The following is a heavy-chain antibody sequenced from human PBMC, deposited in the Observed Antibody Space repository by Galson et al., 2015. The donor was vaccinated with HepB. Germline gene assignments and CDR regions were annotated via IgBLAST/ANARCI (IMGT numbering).Heavy chain of an antibody. CDR3: ASQIRWELPTSLYYFDY. V-gene: IGHV4-39*01. CDR1: GGSISLSSYY. D-gene: IGHD1-26*01. Sequence: ETLSLTCTVSGGSISLSSYYWGWIRQPPGKGLEWIGSIYYSGTTNYNPSLKSRVTLSVDTSKNQFSLKLSSVTAADTAVYYCASQIRWELPTSLYYFDYWGQGTLVTVSS. J-gene: IGHJ4*02. CDR2: IYYSGTT.